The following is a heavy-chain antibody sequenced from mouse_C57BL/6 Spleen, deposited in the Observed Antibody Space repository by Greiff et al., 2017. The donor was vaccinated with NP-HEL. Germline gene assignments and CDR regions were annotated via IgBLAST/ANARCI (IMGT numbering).Heavy chain of an antibody. Sequence: EVHLVESGGGLVKPGGSLKLSCAASGFTFSSYAMSWVRQTPEKRLEWVATISDGGSYTYYPDNVKGRFTISRDNAKNNLYLQMSHLKSEDTAMYYCARDGVYDGYPNYFDYWGQGTTLTVSS. J-gene: IGHJ2*01. CDR3: ARDGVYDGYPNYFDY. V-gene: IGHV5-4*01. CDR2: ISDGGSYT. CDR1: GFTFSSYA. D-gene: IGHD2-3*01.